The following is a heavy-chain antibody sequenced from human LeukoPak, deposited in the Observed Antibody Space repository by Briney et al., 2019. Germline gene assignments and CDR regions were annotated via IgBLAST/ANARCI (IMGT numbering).Heavy chain of an antibody. CDR3: ARVRPPYSSSWHAGFFDY. Sequence: KPSETLSLTCAVYGGSFSGYYWSWIRQPPGKGLEWIGEINHSGSTNHNPSLKSRVTISVDTSKNQFSLKLSSVTAADTAVYYCARVRPPYSSSWHAGFFDYWGQGTLVTVSS. J-gene: IGHJ4*02. D-gene: IGHD6-13*01. CDR1: GGSFSGYY. V-gene: IGHV4-34*01. CDR2: INHSGST.